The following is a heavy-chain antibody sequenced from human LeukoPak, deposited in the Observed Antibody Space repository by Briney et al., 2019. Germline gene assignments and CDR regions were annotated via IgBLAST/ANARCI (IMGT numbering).Heavy chain of an antibody. CDR2: ISNSGRT. CDR1: GFTFSSFA. Sequence: GGSLRLSCTASGFTFSSFAISWVRQAPGKGPEWVSAISNSGRTYYTDSVKGRFTISRDNSKNTVHLQMNSLGVEATAVYYCAKESPYAVGGTGRVYYFDSWGQGALVTVSS. CDR3: AKESPYAVGGTGRVYYFDS. V-gene: IGHV3-23*01. D-gene: IGHD1-26*01. J-gene: IGHJ4*02.